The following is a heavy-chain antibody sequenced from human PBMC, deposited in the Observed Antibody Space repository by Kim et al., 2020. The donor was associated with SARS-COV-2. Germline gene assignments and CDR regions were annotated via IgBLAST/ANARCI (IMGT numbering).Heavy chain of an antibody. Sequence: GGSLRLSCAASGFTFGGHDMNWVRQGSGKGLEWVSAIGTAGETFYSGSVKGRFIISRENGRNSLFLQMDSLKVGDTAVYYCARGIHQWLGVDVWGQGTTVTVSS. D-gene: IGHD5-18*01. CDR1: GFTFGGHD. CDR3: ARGIHQWLGVDV. J-gene: IGHJ6*02. CDR2: IGTAGET. V-gene: IGHV3-13*04.